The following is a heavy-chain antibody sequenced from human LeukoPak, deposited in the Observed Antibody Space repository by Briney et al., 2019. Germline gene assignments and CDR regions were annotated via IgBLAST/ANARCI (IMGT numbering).Heavy chain of an antibody. CDR3: AVSVRFERVWHYFNN. CDR1: GFTFSSYA. V-gene: IGHV3-23*01. CDR2: ISGSGGST. Sequence: GGSLRLSCAASGFTFSSYAMSWVRQAPGKGLEWVSAISGSGGSTYYADSVKGRFTISRDNSKTTVFLQMNSLRAEDTAVYYCAVSVRFERVWHYFNNWGQGTQVTVSS. J-gene: IGHJ4*02. D-gene: IGHD3-9*01.